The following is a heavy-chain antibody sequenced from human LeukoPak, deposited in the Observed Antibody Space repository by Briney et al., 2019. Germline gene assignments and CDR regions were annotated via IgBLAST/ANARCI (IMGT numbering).Heavy chain of an antibody. CDR2: IIPIFGTA. CDR1: GGTFSSYA. V-gene: IGHV1-69*06. CDR3: ARAGYSSSGLWSYYCYYMDV. Sequence: SVKVSCKASGGTFSSYAISWVRQAPGQGLEWMGGIIPIFGTANYAQKFQGRVTITADKSTSTAYMELSSLRSEDTAVYYCARAGYSSSGLWSYYCYYMDVWGKGTTVTISS. D-gene: IGHD6-13*01. J-gene: IGHJ6*03.